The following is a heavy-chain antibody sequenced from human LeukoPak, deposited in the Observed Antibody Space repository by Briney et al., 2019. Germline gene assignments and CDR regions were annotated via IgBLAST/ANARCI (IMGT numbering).Heavy chain of an antibody. CDR3: ARVVVFGVVSSDYYYYFMVV. J-gene: IGHJ6*03. Sequence: SETLSLTRAVYGGSFSGYYWSCVRDPPGKGRECGGEINLRGSTKHNPYPQSRVTISVDTSKNQFSLKLSSVTAADTAVYYCARVVVFGVVSSDYYYYFMVVWGKGTTVTVSS. D-gene: IGHD3-3*01. V-gene: IGHV4-34*01. CDR1: GGSFSGYY. CDR2: INLRGST.